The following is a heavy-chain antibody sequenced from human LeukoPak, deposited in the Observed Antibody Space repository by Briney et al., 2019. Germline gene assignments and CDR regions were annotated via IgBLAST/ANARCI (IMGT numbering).Heavy chain of an antibody. D-gene: IGHD4-23*01. CDR3: ARDQIPVVTPLGYFDY. CDR1: GFTFSSYE. V-gene: IGHV3-48*03. CDR2: ISSSGSTI. Sequence: GGSLRLSCAASGFTFSSYEMNWVRQAPGKGLEWVSYISSSGSTIYYADSVKGRFTISRDNSKNTLYLQMNSLRAEDTAVYYCARDQIPVVTPLGYFDYWGQGTLVTVSS. J-gene: IGHJ4*02.